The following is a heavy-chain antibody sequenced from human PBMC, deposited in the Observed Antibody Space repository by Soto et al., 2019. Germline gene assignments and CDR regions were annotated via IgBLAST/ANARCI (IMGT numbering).Heavy chain of an antibody. V-gene: IGHV1-46*01. Sequence: QVQLMQSGAEVKKPGASVKVSCKASGDTFTDYYIHWVRQAPGQGLEWMGTVNPSGGHTTYAQHFLGRVTMTSDTSTTTLCRELNSLTSDDTAIYYCARGGHVVVVTAALDYWGQGPLATVSS. D-gene: IGHD2-21*02. J-gene: IGHJ4*02. CDR1: GDTFTDYY. CDR3: ARGGHVVVVTAALDY. CDR2: VNPSGGHT.